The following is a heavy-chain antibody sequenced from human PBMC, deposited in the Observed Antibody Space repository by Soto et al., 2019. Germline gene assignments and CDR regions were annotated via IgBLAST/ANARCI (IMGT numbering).Heavy chain of an antibody. CDR3: ARAYSDAFDI. V-gene: IGHV3-48*03. J-gene: IGHJ3*02. D-gene: IGHD2-15*01. Sequence: PGGSLRLSCAASGFTFSSYEMNWVRQAPGKGLEWVSYISSSGTGIYYADSMKGRFTISRDNAKKSLYLQMSSLRAEDTAVYYCARAYSDAFDIWGQGTMVTVSS. CDR1: GFTFSSYE. CDR2: ISSSGTGI.